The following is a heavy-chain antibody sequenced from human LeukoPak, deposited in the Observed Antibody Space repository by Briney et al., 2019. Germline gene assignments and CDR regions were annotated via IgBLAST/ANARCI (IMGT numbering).Heavy chain of an antibody. CDR2: INHSGSA. D-gene: IGHD4-17*01. Sequence: PSETLSLTCAVYGGSFSGYYWSWIRQPPGKGLEWIGEINHSGSANYNPSLKSRVTISVDTSKNQVSLKMSSVTAADTAVYYCARGGEDYYMDVWGKGTTATVSS. CDR1: GGSFSGYY. V-gene: IGHV4-34*01. J-gene: IGHJ6*03. CDR3: ARGGEDYYMDV.